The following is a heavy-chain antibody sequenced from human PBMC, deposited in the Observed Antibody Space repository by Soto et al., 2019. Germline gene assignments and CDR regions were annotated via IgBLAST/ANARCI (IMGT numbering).Heavy chain of an antibody. V-gene: IGHV5-51*01. CDR1: GYSFTTYW. Sequence: GESLKISCKGSGYSFTTYWIGWVRQMPGKGLEWMGIIYPGDSDTRYSPSFQGQVTISADRSFRTAYLQWSSLEASDTVMYYCARHKRKVAGSYYYFGMDVWGQGTTVTVSS. CDR2: IYPGDSDT. CDR3: ARHKRKVAGSYYYFGMDV. D-gene: IGHD6-19*01. J-gene: IGHJ6*02.